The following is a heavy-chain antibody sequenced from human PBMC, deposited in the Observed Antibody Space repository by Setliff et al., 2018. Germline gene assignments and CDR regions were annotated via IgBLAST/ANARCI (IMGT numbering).Heavy chain of an antibody. D-gene: IGHD5-12*01. V-gene: IGHV4-39*02. CDR1: GGSISDNNYY. CDR3: ARESRFGYSGYDCVFDY. J-gene: IGHJ4*02. CDR2: ISHSANK. Sequence: KSSETLSLTCTVSGGSISDNNYYWGWIRQSPGKELEWIGGISHSANKYYNPSFRTGVTISVDMSKNQFFLNLDSVTAADTALYYCARESRFGYSGYDCVFDYWGQGMLVTVSS.